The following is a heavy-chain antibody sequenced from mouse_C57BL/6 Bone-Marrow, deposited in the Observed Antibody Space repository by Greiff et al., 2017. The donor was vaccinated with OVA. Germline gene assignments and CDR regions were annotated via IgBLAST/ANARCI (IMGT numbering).Heavy chain of an antibody. CDR2: INPNNGGT. V-gene: IGHV1-22*01. D-gene: IGHD1-1*01. CDR1: RYTFTDYN. J-gene: IGHJ2*01. CDR3: AIEGHYYGSSQYCDC. Sequence: EVQLQQSGPELVKPGASVKMSCKASRYTFTDYNMHWVKQSHGKSLEWIGYINPNNGGTSYNQKFKGKATLTVNKSSSTAYMELRSLTSEDSAVDYCAIEGHYYGSSQYCDCWGQGTTLTVSS.